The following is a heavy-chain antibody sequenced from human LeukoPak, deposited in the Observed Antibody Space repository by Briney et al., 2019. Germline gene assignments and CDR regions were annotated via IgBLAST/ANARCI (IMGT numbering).Heavy chain of an antibody. J-gene: IGHJ5*02. D-gene: IGHD3-10*01. CDR2: MNPNSGNT. CDR3: ARGGTAKSYDSGSYYIGWFDP. V-gene: IGHV1-8*01. CDR1: GYTFTNYD. Sequence: ASVKVSCKASGYTFTNYDINWVRQATGQGLEWMGWMNPNSGNTGYAQKFQGRVTMTRNTSISTAHMELSSLRSEDTAVYYCARGGTAKSYDSGSYYIGWFDPWGQGTLVTVSS.